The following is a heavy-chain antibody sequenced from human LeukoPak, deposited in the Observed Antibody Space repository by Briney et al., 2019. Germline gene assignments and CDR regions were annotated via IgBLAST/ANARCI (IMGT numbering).Heavy chain of an antibody. J-gene: IGHJ3*02. CDR3: ASSTYDILTGLGDAFDI. CDR1: GGSFSDYY. CDR2: INHSGST. Sequence: SETLSLTCAVFGGSFSDYYWSWIRQPPGQGLEWIGEINHSGSTNYNPSLKSRVTMSVDTSKNQFSLKLSSVTAADTAVYYCASSTYDILTGLGDAFDIWGQGTMVTVSS. D-gene: IGHD3-9*01. V-gene: IGHV4-34*10.